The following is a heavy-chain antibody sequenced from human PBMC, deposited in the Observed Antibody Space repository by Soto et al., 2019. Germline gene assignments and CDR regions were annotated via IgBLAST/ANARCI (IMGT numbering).Heavy chain of an antibody. V-gene: IGHV5-10-1*03. CDR3: ARPRYGDYGYYGMDV. J-gene: IGHJ6*02. D-gene: IGHD4-17*01. CDR2: IDPSDSYT. CDR1: GYSFTSYW. Sequence: EVQLVQSGAEVKKPGESLRISCKGSGYSFTSYWISWVRQMPGKGLEWMGRIDPSDSYTNYSPSFQGHVTISADKSISTAYLQWSSLKASDTDMYYCARPRYGDYGYYGMDVWGQGTTVTVSS.